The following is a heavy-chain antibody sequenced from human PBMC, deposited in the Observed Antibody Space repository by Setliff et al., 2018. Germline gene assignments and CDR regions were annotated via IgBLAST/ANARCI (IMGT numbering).Heavy chain of an antibody. J-gene: IGHJ4*02. CDR2: INPGGGSA. D-gene: IGHD6-13*01. V-gene: IGHV1-46*01. CDR3: ARAGLAAANRKGVFEF. CDR1: GYTLSSYY. Sequence: ASVKVSCKASGYTLSSYYMHWVRQAPGQGPEWVGIINPGGGSASLAQKFQGRVTMTRDVSTSTVYLELNSLTSEDTGVYYCARAGLAAANRKGVFEFWGQGTLVTSPQ.